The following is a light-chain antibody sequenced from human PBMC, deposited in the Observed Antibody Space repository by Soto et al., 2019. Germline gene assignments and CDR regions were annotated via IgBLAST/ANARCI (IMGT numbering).Light chain of an antibody. CDR3: QQFYSAPIT. Sequence: DIQMTHSPSTLSASVGDSVTITCRASQTIKNYLNWYQQKPGRAPNLLIYSASTLHSGVPSRFSGTKSATDFTLTITSLQPEDFATYYCQQFYSAPITFGQGTRLE. CDR1: QTIKNY. J-gene: IGKJ5*01. CDR2: SAS. V-gene: IGKV1-39*01.